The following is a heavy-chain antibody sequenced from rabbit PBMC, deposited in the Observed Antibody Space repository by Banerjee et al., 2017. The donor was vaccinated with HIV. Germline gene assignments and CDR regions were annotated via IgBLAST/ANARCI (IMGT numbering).Heavy chain of an antibody. J-gene: IGHJ4*01. CDR2: INTSSGNT. D-gene: IGHD4-1*01. Sequence: QEQLKETGGDLVKPEGSLTLTCTASGFSFSNKYVMCWVRQAPGKGLEWIACINTSSGNTVYASWAKGRFTISKTSSTTVTLQMTSLTAADTATYFCARDLAGAIGWNFNLWGQGTLVTVS. CDR3: ARDLAGAIGWNFNL. V-gene: IGHV1S45*01. CDR1: GFSFSNKYV.